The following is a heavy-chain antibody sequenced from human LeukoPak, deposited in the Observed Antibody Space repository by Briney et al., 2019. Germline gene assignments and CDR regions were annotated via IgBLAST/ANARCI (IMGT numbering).Heavy chain of an antibody. V-gene: IGHV4-59*08. CDR1: GASISRYS. J-gene: IGHJ4*02. Sequence: SETLSLTCSVSGASISRYSWSWIRQPPGKGLEWIGYIYHGGSTNYNPSLKSRVTISVDTSKNQFSLKLTSVTAAETAVYYCARHSVSGYYDTSGYYVTYFDYWGQGTLVIVSS. CDR2: IYHGGST. D-gene: IGHD3-22*01. CDR3: ARHSVSGYYDTSGYYVTYFDY.